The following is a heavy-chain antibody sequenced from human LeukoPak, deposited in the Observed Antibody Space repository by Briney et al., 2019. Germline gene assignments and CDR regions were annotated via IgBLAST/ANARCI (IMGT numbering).Heavy chain of an antibody. V-gene: IGHV3-30*04. Sequence: GGSLRLSCAASGFTFSSYAMHWVRQAPGKGLEWVAVISYDGSNKYYADSVKGRFTISRDNSKNTLYLQMNSLRAEDTAVYYCASHLGDSSGYYRNYWGQGTLVTVSS. CDR1: GFTFSSYA. J-gene: IGHJ4*02. CDR2: ISYDGSNK. D-gene: IGHD3-22*01. CDR3: ASHLGDSSGYYRNY.